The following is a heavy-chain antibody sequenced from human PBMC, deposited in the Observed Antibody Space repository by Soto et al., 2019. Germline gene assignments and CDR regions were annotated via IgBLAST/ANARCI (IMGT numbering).Heavy chain of an antibody. CDR1: GYTFTGYY. D-gene: IGHD2-2*02. CDR3: ARDHCSSTSCYTTDAFDI. CDR2: INPNSGGT. J-gene: IGHJ3*02. Sequence: ASVKVSCKASGYTFTGYYMHWVRQAPGQGREWMGWINPNSGGTNYAQKFQGWVTMTRDTSISTAYMELSRLRSDDTAVYYCARDHCSSTSCYTTDAFDIWGQGTMVTVSS. V-gene: IGHV1-2*04.